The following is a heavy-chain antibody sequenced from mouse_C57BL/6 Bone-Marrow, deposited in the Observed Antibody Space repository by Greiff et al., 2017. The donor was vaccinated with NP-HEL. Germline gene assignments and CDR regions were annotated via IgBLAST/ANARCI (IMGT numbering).Heavy chain of an antibody. J-gene: IGHJ4*01. CDR1: GYTFTGYW. D-gene: IGHD2-1*01. V-gene: IGHV1-9*01. Sequence: QVQLQQSGAELMKPGASVKLSCKATGYTFTGYWIEWVKQRPGHGLEWIGEILPGDGSTNYNEKFKGKATLTADTSSNTAYLQLSSLTSEDAAIYYCARGFYYGDAMDYWGQGTSVTVSS. CDR2: ILPGDGST. CDR3: ARGFYYGDAMDY.